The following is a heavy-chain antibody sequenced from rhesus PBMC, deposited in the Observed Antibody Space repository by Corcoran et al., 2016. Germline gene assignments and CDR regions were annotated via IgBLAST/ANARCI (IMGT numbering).Heavy chain of an antibody. Sequence: QVTLKESGPALVTPTQTLTLTCPFSGFSLSTSGMGLGCLRQPPGKALEWLASIYWDDDKYYSTSLKSRLTISKDTSKNQVVLTMTNMDPVDTTTYYCARAITNFPGFDYWGQGVLVTVSS. CDR1: GFSLSTSGMG. CDR2: IYWDDDK. D-gene: IGHD3-3*01. V-gene: IGHV2S1*01. J-gene: IGHJ4*01. CDR3: ARAITNFPGFDY.